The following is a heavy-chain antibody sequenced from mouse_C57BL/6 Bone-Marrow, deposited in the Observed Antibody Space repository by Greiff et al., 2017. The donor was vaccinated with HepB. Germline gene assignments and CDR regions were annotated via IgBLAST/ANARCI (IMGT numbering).Heavy chain of an antibody. CDR2: ISSGGSYT. J-gene: IGHJ1*03. CDR1: GFTFSSYG. Sequence: EVQRVESGGDLVKPGGSLKLSCAASGFTFSSYGMSWVRQTPDKRLEWVATISSGGSYTYYPDSVKGRFTISRDNAKNTLYLQMSSLKSEDTAMYYCARQRWSDYYGSSYPSYWYFDVWGTGTTVTVSS. CDR3: ARQRWSDYYGSSYPSYWYFDV. D-gene: IGHD1-1*01. V-gene: IGHV5-6*01.